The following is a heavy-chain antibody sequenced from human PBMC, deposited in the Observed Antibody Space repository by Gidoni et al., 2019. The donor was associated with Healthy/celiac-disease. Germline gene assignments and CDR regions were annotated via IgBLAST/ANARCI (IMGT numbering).Heavy chain of an antibody. D-gene: IGHD2-15*01. CDR1: GGSFSGYY. CDR3: ASHGYCSGGSCYHWFDP. CDR2: INHSGST. Sequence: QVQLQQWGAGLLKPSETLSLTCAVYGGSFSGYYWSWIRQPPGKGLEWSGEINHSGSTNYNPSLKSRVTISVDTSKNQFSLKLSSVTAADTAVYYCASHGYCSGGSCYHWFDPWGQGTLVTVSS. J-gene: IGHJ5*02. V-gene: IGHV4-34*01.